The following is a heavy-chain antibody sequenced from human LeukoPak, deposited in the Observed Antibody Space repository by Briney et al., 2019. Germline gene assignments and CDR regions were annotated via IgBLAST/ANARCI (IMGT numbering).Heavy chain of an antibody. V-gene: IGHV4-34*01. Sequence: SETLSLTCAASGGSFSGYYWSWIRQPPGKGLEWIGEINHSGSTNYNPSLKSRVTISVDTSKNQFSLKLSSVTAADTAVYYCARGRGVRGSLDYWGQGTLVTVSS. D-gene: IGHD3-10*01. CDR3: ARGRGVRGSLDY. CDR2: INHSGST. J-gene: IGHJ4*02. CDR1: GGSFSGYY.